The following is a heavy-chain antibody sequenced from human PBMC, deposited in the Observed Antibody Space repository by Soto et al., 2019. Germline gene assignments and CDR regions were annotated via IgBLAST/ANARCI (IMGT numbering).Heavy chain of an antibody. V-gene: IGHV1-69*12. CDR3: AREERGYSYGSYYFDY. CDR1: GGTFSSYA. CDR2: IIPIFGTA. Sequence: QVQLVQSGAEVKKPGSSVKVSCKASGGTFSSYAISWVRQAPGQGLERMGGIIPIFGTANYAQKFQGRVTITADESTSTAYMELSSLRSEDTAVYYCAREERGYSYGSYYFDYWGQGTLVTVSS. J-gene: IGHJ4*02. D-gene: IGHD5-18*01.